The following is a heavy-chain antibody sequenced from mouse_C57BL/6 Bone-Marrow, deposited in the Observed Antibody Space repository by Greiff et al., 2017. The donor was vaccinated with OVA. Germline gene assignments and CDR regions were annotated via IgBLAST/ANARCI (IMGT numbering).Heavy chain of an antibody. CDR3: AKNGDYYSNYAPYFDY. J-gene: IGHJ2*01. CDR1: GFSLTSYG. CDR2: IWRGGST. Sequence: QVQLQQSGPGLVQPSQSLSITCTVSGFSLTSYGVHWVRQSPGKGLEWLGVIWRGGSTDYNAAFMSRLSITKDNSKSQVFFKMNSLQADDTAIYYCAKNGDYYSNYAPYFDYWGQGTPLTVSS. V-gene: IGHV2-5*01. D-gene: IGHD2-5*01.